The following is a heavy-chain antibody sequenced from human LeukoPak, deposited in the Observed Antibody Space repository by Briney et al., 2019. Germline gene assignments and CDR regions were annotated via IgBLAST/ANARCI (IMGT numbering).Heavy chain of an antibody. J-gene: IGHJ4*02. CDR2: IDPSDSYT. V-gene: IGHV5-10-1*01. CDR1: GYSFTSYW. CDR3: ARQGLSGSYSHY. Sequence: AESLKISCKGSGYSFTSYWISWVRQMPGKGLEWMGRIDPSDSYTNYSPSFQGHVTISAGKSISTAYLQWSSLKASDTAMYYCARQGLSGSYSHYWGQGTLVTVSS. D-gene: IGHD1-26*01.